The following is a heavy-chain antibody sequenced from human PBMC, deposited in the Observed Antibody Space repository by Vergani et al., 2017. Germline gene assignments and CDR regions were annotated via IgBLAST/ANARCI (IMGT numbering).Heavy chain of an antibody. D-gene: IGHD2-2*01. V-gene: IGHV3-30*03. J-gene: IGHJ4*02. CDR1: GFTFSSYG. CDR2: ISYDGSYK. Sequence: QVQLVESGGGEVQPGRSLRLSCAASGFTFSSYGMHWVRQAPGKGLEWVAVISYDGSYKYYADSVKGRFTISRDNSKNTLYLPMNSLRAEDTAVYYCASDFGGCSSTSGLAIDHWCQGTLVTVAS. CDR3: ASDFGGCSSTSGLAIDH.